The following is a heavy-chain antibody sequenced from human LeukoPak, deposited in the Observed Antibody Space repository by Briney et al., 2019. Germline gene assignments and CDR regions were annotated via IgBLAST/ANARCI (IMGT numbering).Heavy chain of an antibody. CDR1: GYTFTSNA. J-gene: IGHJ4*02. CDR3: ARNHYGSGSYPADY. D-gene: IGHD3-10*01. CDR2: INAGNGNT. Sequence: GASVKVSCEASGYTFTSNAMHWVRQAPGQRLEWMGWINAGNGNTKYSQKFQGRVTITRDTSASTAYMELSSLRSEDTAVYYCARNHYGSGSYPADYWGQGTLVAVSS. V-gene: IGHV1-3*01.